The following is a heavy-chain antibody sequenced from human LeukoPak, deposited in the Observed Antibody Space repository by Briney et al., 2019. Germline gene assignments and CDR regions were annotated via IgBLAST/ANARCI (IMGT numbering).Heavy chain of an antibody. V-gene: IGHV3-23*01. CDR2: ISTSGGST. CDR3: AKDRVVITTPYFDY. J-gene: IGHJ4*02. D-gene: IGHD3-22*01. Sequence: GGSLRLSCAASGFTFSSYAMSWVRPAPGKGLEWVSTISTSGGSTYYADSVKGRFTISRDNSKNTLYLQMNSLRAEDTAIYYCAKDRVVITTPYFDYWGQGTLVTVSS. CDR1: GFTFSSYA.